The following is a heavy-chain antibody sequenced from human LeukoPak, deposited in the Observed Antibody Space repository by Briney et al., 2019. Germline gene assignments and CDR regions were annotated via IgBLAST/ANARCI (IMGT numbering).Heavy chain of an antibody. J-gene: IGHJ4*02. D-gene: IGHD3-22*01. CDR3: ARSWYYYDSSGYSLDY. CDR2: IIPIFGTA. V-gene: IGHV1-69*13. CDR1: GGTFSSYA. Sequence: ASVKVSCKASGGTFSSYAISWVRQAPGQGLEWMGGIIPIFGTANCAQKFQGSVTITADESTSTAYMELSSLRSEDTAVYYCARSWYYYDSSGYSLDYWGQGTLVTVSS.